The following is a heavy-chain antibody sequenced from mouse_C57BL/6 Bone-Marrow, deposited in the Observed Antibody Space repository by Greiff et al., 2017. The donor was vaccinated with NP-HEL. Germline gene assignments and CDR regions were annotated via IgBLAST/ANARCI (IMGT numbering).Heavy chain of an antibody. J-gene: IGHJ3*01. D-gene: IGHD4-1*01. CDR1: GYTFTSYW. CDR3: ARLGPWFAY. CDR2: IDPSDSYT. Sequence: QVQLQQSGAELVRPGTSVKLSCKASGYTFTSYWMHWVKQRPGQGLEWIGVIDPSDSYTNYNQKFKGKATLTVDTSSSTAYMQLSSLTSEDSAVYYCARLGPWFAYWGQGTLVTVSA. V-gene: IGHV1-59*01.